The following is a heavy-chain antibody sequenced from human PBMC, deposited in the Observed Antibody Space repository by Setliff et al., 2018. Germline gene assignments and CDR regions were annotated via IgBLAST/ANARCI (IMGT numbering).Heavy chain of an antibody. J-gene: IGHJ4*02. CDR1: GGSFSGYY. V-gene: IGHV4-34*01. CDR3: ARVDDYIWGTFHSMDY. CDR2: INHSGST. D-gene: IGHD3-16*01. Sequence: PSETLSLTCAVYGGSFSGYYWSWIRQPPGKGLGWIGEINHSGSTNYNPSLRSRVSISLDTSKSQFFLKLNSVTAADTAIYYCARVDDYIWGTFHSMDYWGQGTLVTVSS.